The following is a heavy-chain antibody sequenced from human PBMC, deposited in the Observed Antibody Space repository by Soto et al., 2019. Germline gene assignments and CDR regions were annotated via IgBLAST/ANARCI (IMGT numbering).Heavy chain of an antibody. J-gene: IGHJ1*01. CDR3: ARDGRYGDPEYLQL. CDR1: GFTFSHCG. Sequence: QEQLVESGGGVVQPGRSLRLSCAASGFTFSHCGMHWVRQAPGKGLEWVAVIWNDGRTKYYADSVKGRFTVSRDDSKDKLYLEVASLRVEDTAVYYCARDGRYGDPEYLQLWGQGTLVTVSS. V-gene: IGHV3-33*01. CDR2: IWNDGRTK. D-gene: IGHD4-17*01.